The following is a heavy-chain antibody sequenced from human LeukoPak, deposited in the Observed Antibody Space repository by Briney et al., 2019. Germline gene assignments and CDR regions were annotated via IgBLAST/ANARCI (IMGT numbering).Heavy chain of an antibody. CDR1: GYTFTSYD. J-gene: IGHJ4*02. D-gene: IGHD3-3*02. Sequence: GASVKVSCKASGYTFTSYDINWVRQATGQGLEWMGWMNPNSGNTGYAQKFQGRVTMTRNASISTAYMELSSLRSEDTAVYYCAREEILARIRSFDYWGQRTLVTVSS. CDR3: AREEILARIRSFDY. CDR2: MNPNSGNT. V-gene: IGHV1-8*01.